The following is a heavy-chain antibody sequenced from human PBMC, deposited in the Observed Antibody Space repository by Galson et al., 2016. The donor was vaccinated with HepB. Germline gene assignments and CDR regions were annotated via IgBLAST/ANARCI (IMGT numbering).Heavy chain of an antibody. V-gene: IGHV4-39*02. J-gene: IGHJ4*02. CDR1: GDSISIRGYY. Sequence: LSLTCTVSGDSISIRGYYWAWIRQPPGKGLEWIGSIYYSGNTYNNPSLKTRVSMSVDTSKNHFSLELSSVTAADTAVYYCARRTLQPSFDYWGQGTPVSVSS. D-gene: IGHD1-14*01. CDR3: ARRTLQPSFDY. CDR2: IYYSGNT.